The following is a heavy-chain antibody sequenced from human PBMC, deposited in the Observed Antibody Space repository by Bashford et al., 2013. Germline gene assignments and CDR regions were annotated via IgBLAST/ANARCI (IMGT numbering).Heavy chain of an antibody. Sequence: ASVKVSCKASGYTFTSYDINWVRQAPGQGLEWMGWMSPNSGDTGYAQKFQGRVTMTRDTSITTAYMELSSLASEDTAVYYCARAYHGYTSSWYFDFWGQGTLVTVSS. CDR1: GYTFTSYD. CDR3: ARAYHGYTSSWYFDF. D-gene: IGHD6-13*01. V-gene: IGHV1-8*01. J-gene: IGHJ4*02. CDR2: MSPNSGDT.